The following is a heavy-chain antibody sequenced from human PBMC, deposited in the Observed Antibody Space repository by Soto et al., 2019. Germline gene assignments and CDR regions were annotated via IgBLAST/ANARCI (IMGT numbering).Heavy chain of an antibody. CDR1: GFSFSYYG. V-gene: IGHV3-48*01. CDR3: ARETSTGNYYMDV. D-gene: IGHD2-2*01. CDR2: ISTSSSNI. Sequence: EVQLVESGGGLVQPGGSLRLSCAASGFSFSYYGMNWVRQAPGKGLEWVSYISTSSSNIYCADSVKGRFTISRDNAKNSRSLQRNSMRAADTAVYYCARETSTGNYYMDVWGKGTTVTVSS. J-gene: IGHJ6*03.